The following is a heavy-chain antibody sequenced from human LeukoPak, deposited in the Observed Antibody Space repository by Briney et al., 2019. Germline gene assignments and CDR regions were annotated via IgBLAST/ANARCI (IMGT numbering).Heavy chain of an antibody. D-gene: IGHD6-13*01. CDR2: ISYDGSKK. V-gene: IGHV3-30*04. CDR3: ASVSGAAAATGGYFDY. CDR1: GFTFSSFA. Sequence: GGSLRLSCAASGFTFSSFAMHWVRQAPGKGVEWVAVISYDGSKKYYADSVKGRFTISRDNSKNTLYLQTNSLRTEDTAIYYCASVSGAAAATGGYFDYWGQGTLVTVSS. J-gene: IGHJ4*02.